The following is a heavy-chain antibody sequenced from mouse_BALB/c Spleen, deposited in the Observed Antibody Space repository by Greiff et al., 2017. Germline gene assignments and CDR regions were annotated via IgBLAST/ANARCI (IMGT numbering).Heavy chain of an antibody. D-gene: IGHD2-10*02. V-gene: IGHV2-6-7*01. CDR1: GFSLTGYG. Sequence: QVQLKESGPGLVAPSQSLSITCTVSGFSLTGYGVNWVRQPPGKGLEWLGMIWGDGSTDYNSALKSRLSISKDNSKSQVFFKMNSLQADDTAIYYCVRKGYGNYYYAMDYWGQGTSVTVSS. CDR2: IWGDGST. J-gene: IGHJ4*01. CDR3: VRKGYGNYYYAMDY.